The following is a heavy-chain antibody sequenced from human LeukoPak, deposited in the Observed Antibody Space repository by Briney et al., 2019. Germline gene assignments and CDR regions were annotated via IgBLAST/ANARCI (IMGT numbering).Heavy chain of an antibody. CDR3: AKDEAVVVAATGGEFDY. J-gene: IGHJ4*02. CDR1: EFTFGNYA. Sequence: PGGSLRLSCVGSEFTFGNYAMTWVRLAPGKGLEWVSAISGSGGSTYYADSVKGRFTISRDNSKNTLYLQMNSLRAEDTAVYYCAKDEAVVVAATGGEFDYWGQGTLVTVSS. D-gene: IGHD2-15*01. CDR2: ISGSGGST. V-gene: IGHV3-23*01.